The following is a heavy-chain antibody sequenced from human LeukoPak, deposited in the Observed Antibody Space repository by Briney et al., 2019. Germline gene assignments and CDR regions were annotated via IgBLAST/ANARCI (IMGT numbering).Heavy chain of an antibody. V-gene: IGHV4-39*02. CDR3: AGDEGAWFGELYHLDY. D-gene: IGHD3-10*01. J-gene: IGHJ4*02. Sequence: SETLSLTCTVSGGSITSHNYYWGWIRQPPGKGLEWIGSIYYSTATYYNPSLKSRVTIFVDTSKNQFSLNLSSVTAADTAGHYCAGDEGAWFGELYHLDYWGQGSLVTVSS. CDR1: GGSITSHNYY. CDR2: IYYSTAT.